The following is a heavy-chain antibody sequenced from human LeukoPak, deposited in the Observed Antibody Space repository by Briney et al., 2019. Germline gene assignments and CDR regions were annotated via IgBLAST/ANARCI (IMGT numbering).Heavy chain of an antibody. CDR3: ARHGGTVTTSLHY. J-gene: IGHJ4*02. Sequence: SETLSLTCTVSGGSISSSSYYWGWIRQPPGKGLEWIGSIYYSGSTYYNPSLKRRVTISVDTSKNQFSLKLSSVTAADTAVYYCARHGGTVTTSLHYWGQGTLVTVSS. V-gene: IGHV4-39*01. CDR2: IYYSGST. CDR1: GGSISSSSYY. D-gene: IGHD4-17*01.